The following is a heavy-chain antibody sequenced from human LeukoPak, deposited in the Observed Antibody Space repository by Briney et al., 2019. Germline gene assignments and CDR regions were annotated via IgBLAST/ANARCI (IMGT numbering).Heavy chain of an antibody. Sequence: GGSLRLSCAASGFTFSDYSMNWVRQAPGKGLEWVSYISSTSNTIYYADSVKGRFTISRDNAKNSLYLQMNSLRAEDTAVYYCASLRRASTGDYWGQGTLVTVSS. J-gene: IGHJ4*02. CDR1: GFTFSDYS. D-gene: IGHD3-10*01. CDR2: ISSTSNTI. CDR3: ASLRRASTGDY. V-gene: IGHV3-48*01.